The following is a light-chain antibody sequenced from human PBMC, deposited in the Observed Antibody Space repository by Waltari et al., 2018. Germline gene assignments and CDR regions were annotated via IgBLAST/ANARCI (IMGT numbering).Light chain of an antibody. V-gene: IGKV1-5*03. J-gene: IGKJ2*01. CDR1: QSISSW. Sequence: DIQMTQSPSTLSASVGDRVTITCRASQSISSWLAWYQQKPGKAPKLLIYKAASLEIGVPSRFSVRGSGTGFTLTISSLQPDDFATYYCQQYNSYLRTFGQGTKLEI. CDR3: QQYNSYLRT. CDR2: KAA.